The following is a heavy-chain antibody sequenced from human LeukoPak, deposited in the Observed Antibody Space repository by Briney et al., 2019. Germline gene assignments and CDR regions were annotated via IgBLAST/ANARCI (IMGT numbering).Heavy chain of an antibody. CDR1: AGSISSYY. D-gene: IGHD1-26*01. V-gene: IGHV4-4*07. CDR3: AREGGSYNCFDP. CDR2: IYPSGST. J-gene: IGHJ5*02. Sequence: PSETLSLTCTVSAGSISSYYWNWIRQPAGKGLEWIGRIYPSGSTDYNPSLKSRVTMSVDTSKNQFSLKLSSVTAADTAVYYCAREGGSYNCFDPWGQGTLVTVSS.